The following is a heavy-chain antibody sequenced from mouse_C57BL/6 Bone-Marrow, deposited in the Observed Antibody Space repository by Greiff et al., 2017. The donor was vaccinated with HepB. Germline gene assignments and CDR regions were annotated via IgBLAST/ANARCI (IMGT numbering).Heavy chain of an antibody. V-gene: IGHV5-17*01. Sequence: EVKLMESGGGLVKPGGSLKLSCAASGFTFSDYGMHWVRQAPEKGLEWVAYISSGSSTSYYADTVKGRFTISRDNAKNTLFLQMTSLRSEDTAMYYGARGDGYYVWYFDVWGTGTTVTVSS. CDR3: ARGDGYYVWYFDV. J-gene: IGHJ1*03. CDR1: GFTFSDYG. D-gene: IGHD2-3*01. CDR2: ISSGSSTS.